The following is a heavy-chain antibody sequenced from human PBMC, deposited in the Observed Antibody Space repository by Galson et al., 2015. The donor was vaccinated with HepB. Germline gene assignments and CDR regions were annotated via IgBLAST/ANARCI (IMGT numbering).Heavy chain of an antibody. J-gene: IGHJ4*02. Sequence: SLRLSCAASGFTFSSYAMHWVRQAPGKGLEWVAVISYDGSNKYYADSVKGRFTISRDNSKNTLYLQMNSLRAEDTAVYYCARDRYCSSTSCYKSIFDYWGQGTLVTVSS. CDR2: ISYDGSNK. CDR3: ARDRYCSSTSCYKSIFDY. CDR1: GFTFSSYA. D-gene: IGHD2-2*02. V-gene: IGHV3-30-3*01.